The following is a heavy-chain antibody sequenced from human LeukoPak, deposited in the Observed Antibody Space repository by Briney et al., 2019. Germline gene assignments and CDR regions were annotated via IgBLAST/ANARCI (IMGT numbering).Heavy chain of an antibody. Sequence: GGFLRLSCAASGFTFSSYEMNWVRPAPGKGLEWVSYISSSGSTIHYADSVKGRFTISRDNAKNSLYLQMNSLRAEDTAVYYCARESPGATRDYWGQGTLVTVSS. CDR2: ISSSGSTI. V-gene: IGHV3-48*03. D-gene: IGHD1-26*01. J-gene: IGHJ4*02. CDR1: GFTFSSYE. CDR3: ARESPGATRDY.